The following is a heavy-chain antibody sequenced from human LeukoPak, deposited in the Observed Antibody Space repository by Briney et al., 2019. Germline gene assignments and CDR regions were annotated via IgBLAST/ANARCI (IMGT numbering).Heavy chain of an antibody. CDR2: TYYRSKWYN. CDR3: ARDSSGWPTIDY. V-gene: IGHV6-1*01. Sequence: SQTLSLTCALSGDIVSSNSAAWNWLGPSPSRGFEWLGRTYYRSKWYNDYEVSVKSRIIINPDTSKNQFSLQLNSVTPEDTAVYYCARDSSGWPTIDYWGQGTLVTVSS. CDR1: GDIVSSNSAA. D-gene: IGHD6-19*01. J-gene: IGHJ4*02.